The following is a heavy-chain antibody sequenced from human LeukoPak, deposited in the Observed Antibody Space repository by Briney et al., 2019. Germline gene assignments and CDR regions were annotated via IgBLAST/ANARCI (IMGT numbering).Heavy chain of an antibody. CDR3: AKDHAGSRRAFEY. J-gene: IGHJ4*02. V-gene: IGHV1-69*04. CDR2: IIPMIGIT. D-gene: IGHD3-10*01. Sequence: SVTVSCKASGGTFSRCALSWVRQAPGQRLEWMGRIIPMIGITNYAQSFQGRVTITADKTTNTAYMELNSLSADDTGIYNCAKDHAGSRRAFEYWGQGTLLTVSS. CDR1: GGTFSRCA.